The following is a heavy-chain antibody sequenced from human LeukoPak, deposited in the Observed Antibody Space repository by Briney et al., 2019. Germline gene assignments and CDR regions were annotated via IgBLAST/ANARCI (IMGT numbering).Heavy chain of an antibody. Sequence: GGSLRLSCTASGFTFSSYAMSWVRQAPGKGLERVAGISDSGGSTSYVDSVKGRFTISRDNSKNTLYLQMNSLRPEDTAVYYCAKRMSYDTSGDPLDSRGQGTLVTVSS. V-gene: IGHV3-23*01. CDR2: ISDSGGST. D-gene: IGHD3-22*01. CDR1: GFTFSSYA. CDR3: AKRMSYDTSGDPLDS. J-gene: IGHJ4*02.